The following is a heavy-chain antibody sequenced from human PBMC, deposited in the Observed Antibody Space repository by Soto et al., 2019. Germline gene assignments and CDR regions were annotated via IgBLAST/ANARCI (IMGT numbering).Heavy chain of an antibody. J-gene: IGHJ6*02. Sequence: GESLKISCKASGYSFSSYWINWVRQMPGKGLEWMGRIDPTDSYTNYSPSFQGHVIISVDKSITTAYLQWSSLKASDSAMYYCARQTGSGNYRYYYNLDVWGQGTTVTVSS. V-gene: IGHV5-10-1*01. CDR1: GYSFSSYW. CDR3: ARQTGSGNYRYYYNLDV. CDR2: IDPTDSYT. D-gene: IGHD1-26*01.